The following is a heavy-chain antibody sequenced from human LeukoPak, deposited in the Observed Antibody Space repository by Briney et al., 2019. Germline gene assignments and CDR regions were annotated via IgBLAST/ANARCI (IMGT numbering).Heavy chain of an antibody. D-gene: IGHD3-3*01. V-gene: IGHV3-23*01. CDR2: ISGSGGST. CDR1: GFTFSSYA. Sequence: GGSLRLSCAASGFTFSSYAMSWVRQAPGKGLEWVSAISGSGGSTYYADSVKGRFTISRDNSKNTLYLQMNSLRAEDTAVYYCAKVVVNYYDFWNGVDYWGQGTLVTVSS. CDR3: AKVVVNYYDFWNGVDY. J-gene: IGHJ4*02.